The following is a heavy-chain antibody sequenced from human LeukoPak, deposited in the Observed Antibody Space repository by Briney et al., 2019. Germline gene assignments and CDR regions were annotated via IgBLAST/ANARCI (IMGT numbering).Heavy chain of an antibody. V-gene: IGHV4-59*01. J-gene: IGHJ4*02. Sequence: SETLSLTCTVSGGSISSYYWSWIRQPPGKGLEWIGYIYYSGSTNYNPSLKSRVTISVDTSKNQFSLKLSSVTAADTAVYYCARATVAGNFDYWGQGTLVTVSS. CDR3: ARATVAGNFDY. D-gene: IGHD6-19*01. CDR1: GGSISSYY. CDR2: IYYSGST.